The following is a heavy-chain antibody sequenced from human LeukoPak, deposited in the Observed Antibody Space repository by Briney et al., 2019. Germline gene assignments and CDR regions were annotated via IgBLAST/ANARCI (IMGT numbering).Heavy chain of an antibody. CDR1: GFTFSSSW. J-gene: IGHJ4*02. Sequence: PGGSLRLSCAASGFTFSSSWMHWVRQAPGKGLVWVSRIKNDGSSTTYADSVKGRFTISRDNVKNTLYLQMNSLRAEDTAVYYCWNDGLDYWGQGTLVTVSS. CDR3: WNDGLDY. D-gene: IGHD1-1*01. V-gene: IGHV3-74*01. CDR2: IKNDGSST.